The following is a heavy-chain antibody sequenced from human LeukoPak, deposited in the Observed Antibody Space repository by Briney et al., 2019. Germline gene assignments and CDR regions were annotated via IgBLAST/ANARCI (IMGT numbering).Heavy chain of an antibody. CDR3: ARGGSVSPFPLS. CDR2: ISSSSSYI. D-gene: IGHD5-12*01. CDR1: GFTFSSYS. J-gene: IGHJ4*02. V-gene: IGHV3-21*01. Sequence: GGSLRLSCAASGFTFSSYSMNWVRQAPGKGLEWVSSISSSSSYIYYADSVKGRFTISRDNAKNSLYLQMNSLRAEDTAVYYCARGGSVSPFPLSWGQGTLVTVSS.